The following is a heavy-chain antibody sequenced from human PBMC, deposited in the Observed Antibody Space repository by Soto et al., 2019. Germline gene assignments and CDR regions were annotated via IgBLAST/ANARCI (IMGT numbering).Heavy chain of an antibody. CDR3: ASDLAFGGVFDP. V-gene: IGHV4-59*01. J-gene: IGHJ5*02. D-gene: IGHD3-16*01. Sequence: QVQLQDSGPGLVKPSETLSLTCTVSGGPSSSSCWTWIRQAPGEGLAWIGYIHSTGRSNKNPSIKRRAASSVDTSKSQFALKLSSVTAADTAVYDCASDLAFGGVFDPWGQGTLVTVSS. CDR2: IHSTGRS. CDR1: GGPSSSSC.